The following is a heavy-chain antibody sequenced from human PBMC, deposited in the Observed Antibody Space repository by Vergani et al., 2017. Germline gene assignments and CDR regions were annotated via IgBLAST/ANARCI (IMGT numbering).Heavy chain of an antibody. CDR1: GFTFSSYA. J-gene: IGHJ3*02. Sequence: EVQLLESGGGLVQPGGSLRLSCAASGFTFSSYAMSWVRQAPGKGLECVSAISSSSSYIYYADSVKGRFTISRDNAKNSLYLQMNSLRAEDTAVYYCARSGSRYQLLSRWAFDIWGQGTMVTVSS. D-gene: IGHD2-2*01. CDR2: ISSSSSYI. CDR3: ARSGSRYQLLSRWAFDI. V-gene: IGHV3-21*01.